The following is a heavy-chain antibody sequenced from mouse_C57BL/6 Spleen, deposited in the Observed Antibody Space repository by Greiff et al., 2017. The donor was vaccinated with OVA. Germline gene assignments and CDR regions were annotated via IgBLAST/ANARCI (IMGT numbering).Heavy chain of an antibody. CDR1: GYTFTDYA. Sequence: VQLQQSGPELVRPGVSVKISCKGSGYTFTDYAMHWVKQSHATSLEWIGVISTYYGDASYNQKFKDKATMTVDKSSSTAYMELARLTSEDSAVYYCDITTVVADYFDYWGQGTTLTVSS. J-gene: IGHJ2*01. CDR2: ISTYYGDA. CDR3: DITTVVADYFDY. V-gene: IGHV1-67*01. D-gene: IGHD1-1*01.